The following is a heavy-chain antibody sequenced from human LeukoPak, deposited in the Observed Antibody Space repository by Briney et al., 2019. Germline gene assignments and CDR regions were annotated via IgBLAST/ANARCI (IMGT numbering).Heavy chain of an antibody. V-gene: IGHV3-30-3*01. J-gene: IGHJ1*01. D-gene: IGHD1-1*01. CDR1: GLTSGTSA. CDR3: VRGVGYTLLS. Sequence: PGGSLRLSCADSGLTSGTSAMHWARQAPGKGLEWVAVVSFDGSNEKYADSVRGRFTISRDNPKKMLDLQMNSLSREDTAVYYCVRGVGYTLLSWGQGTLVTVSS. CDR2: VSFDGSNE.